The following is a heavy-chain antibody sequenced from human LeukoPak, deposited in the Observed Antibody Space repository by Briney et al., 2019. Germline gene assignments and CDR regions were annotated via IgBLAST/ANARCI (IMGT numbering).Heavy chain of an antibody. J-gene: IGHJ5*02. D-gene: IGHD7-27*01. CDR2: IYYSGNT. Sequence: PSETLSLTCAVSGYSISISNWWGWIRQPPGKGLEWIGYIYYSGNTYYNPSLKSRVTVSVDTSKNQFSLKLSSVTAADTAVYYCARHESGANWFDPWGQGTLVTVSS. CDR1: GYSISISNW. CDR3: ARHESGANWFDP. V-gene: IGHV4-28*01.